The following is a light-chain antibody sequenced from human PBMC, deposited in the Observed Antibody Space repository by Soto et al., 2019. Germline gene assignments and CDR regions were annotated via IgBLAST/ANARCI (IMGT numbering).Light chain of an antibody. CDR1: QSLLNSNGNNY. J-gene: IGKJ4*01. V-gene: IGKV2-28*01. CDR2: LGS. Sequence: DIVMTQSPLSLPVTPGEPASISCRSSQSLLNSNGNNYLDWYLQKPGQSPQLLIYLGSNRASGVPDRFSASGSGTEFTLKISRVEAEDVGVYYCVQTLQTPLTFGGGTKVEIK. CDR3: VQTLQTPLT.